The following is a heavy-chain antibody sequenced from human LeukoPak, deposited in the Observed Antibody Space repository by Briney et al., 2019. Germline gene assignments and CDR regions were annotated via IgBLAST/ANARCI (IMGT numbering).Heavy chain of an antibody. CDR2: IHYSGNT. CDR3: ARENNDYGGKKAFDY. D-gene: IGHD4-23*01. CDR1: GGSSRSGDYF. Sequence: PSETLSLTCAVSGGSSRSGDYFWRWIRQPPGTGLEWVGHIHYSGNTYYNPSLKSRVSISVDTSKNQFSLKLSSVTAADTAVYYCARENNDYGGKKAFDYWGQGTLVTVSS. J-gene: IGHJ4*02. V-gene: IGHV4-30-4*01.